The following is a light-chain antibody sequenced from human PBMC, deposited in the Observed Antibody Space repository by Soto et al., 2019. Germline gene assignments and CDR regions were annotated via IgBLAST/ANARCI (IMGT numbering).Light chain of an antibody. CDR2: AAS. V-gene: IGKV3-11*01. J-gene: IGKJ3*01. CDR1: QSVSSY. CDR3: QQRSNCPFT. Sequence: EIVLTQSPGTLSLSPGERDTLSCRASQSVSSYLAWYQQKPGQAPRLLIYAASNRATGIPARFSGSGSRTDFTLTISSLEPEDFAVYYCQQRSNCPFTLGPGTKVEIK.